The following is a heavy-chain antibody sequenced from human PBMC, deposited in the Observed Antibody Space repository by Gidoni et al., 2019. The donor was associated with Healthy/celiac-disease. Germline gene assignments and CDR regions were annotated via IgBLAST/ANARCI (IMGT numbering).Heavy chain of an antibody. Sequence: EVQLVESGGGLVKPGGSLRLSCAASGFTFSNAWMSWVRQAPGKGLEWVGRIKSKTDGGTTDYAAPVKGRFTISRDDSKNTLYLQMNSLKTEDTAVYYCTTDFGITMVRGVFDYWGQGTLVTVSS. CDR3: TTDFGITMVRGVFDY. CDR1: GFTFSNAW. V-gene: IGHV3-15*01. D-gene: IGHD3-10*01. CDR2: IKSKTDGGTT. J-gene: IGHJ4*02.